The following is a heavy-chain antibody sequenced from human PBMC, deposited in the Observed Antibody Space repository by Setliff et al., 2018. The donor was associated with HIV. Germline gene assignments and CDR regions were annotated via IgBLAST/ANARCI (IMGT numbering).Heavy chain of an antibody. D-gene: IGHD6-19*01. CDR2: FNPDTYAS. CDR3: ATGGSSRWLVRGGAFDY. J-gene: IGHJ4*02. Sequence: ASVKVSCKASGYTFIDYYIHWVRQAPGQGLEWMGWFNPDTYASNYAQKFQGRVTMTRDTSISTAYMDLSRLRSDDTAVYYCATGGSSRWLVRGGAFDYWGQGTLVTVSS. V-gene: IGHV1-2*02. CDR1: GYTFIDYY.